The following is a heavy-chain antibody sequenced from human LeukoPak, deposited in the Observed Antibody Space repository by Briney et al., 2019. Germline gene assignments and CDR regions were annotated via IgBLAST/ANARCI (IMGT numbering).Heavy chain of an antibody. CDR2: IQYNGGSK. V-gene: IGHV3-30*02. Sequence: PGGSLRLSCAASGFTFSSYGMHWVRQAPGKGLEWVAFIQYNGGSKYYADSVKGRLTISRDNSKNTLYLQMNSLGTEDTAVYYCAPRGIAVAGPFDYWGQGTLVTVSS. CDR3: APRGIAVAGPFDY. J-gene: IGHJ4*02. D-gene: IGHD6-19*01. CDR1: GFTFSSYG.